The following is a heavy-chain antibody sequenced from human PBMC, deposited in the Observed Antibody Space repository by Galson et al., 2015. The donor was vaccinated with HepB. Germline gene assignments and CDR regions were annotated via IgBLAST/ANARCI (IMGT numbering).Heavy chain of an antibody. CDR2: IYTHGET. D-gene: IGHD3/OR15-3a*01. CDR1: GVSLASGRDY. CDR3: SKDAPTYYDFWAGSTARTYISV. J-gene: IGHJ6*04. Sequence: TLSLTCSVSGVSLASGRDYWHWLRQPAGKGLEWIGRIYTHGETDYNPSLKRRVTMAIDTSKSQFSLKMTSMTAADTAICYCSKDAPTYYDFWAGSTARTYISVWGKGATVIVSS. V-gene: IGHV4-61*02.